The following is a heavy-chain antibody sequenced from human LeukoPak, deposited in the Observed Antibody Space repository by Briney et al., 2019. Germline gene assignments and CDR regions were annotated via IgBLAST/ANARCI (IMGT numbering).Heavy chain of an antibody. CDR1: GYTFTSYG. Sequence: ASVKVSCKASGYTFTSYGISWVRQAPGQGLEWMGWISAYNGNTNYAQKLQGRVAMTTDTSTSTAYMELRSLRSDDTAVYYCARVNSIAARRATGYWGQGTLVTVSS. J-gene: IGHJ4*02. CDR3: ARVNSIAARRATGY. V-gene: IGHV1-18*01. D-gene: IGHD6-6*01. CDR2: ISAYNGNT.